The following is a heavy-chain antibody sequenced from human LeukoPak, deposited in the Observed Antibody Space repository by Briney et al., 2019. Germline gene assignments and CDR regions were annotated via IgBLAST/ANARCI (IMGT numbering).Heavy chain of an antibody. D-gene: IGHD5-12*01. CDR3: ARADIVATMSDY. V-gene: IGHV4-59*01. CDR2: IYYSGST. J-gene: IGHJ4*02. CDR1: GGSISSYY. Sequence: PSETLSLTCTVSGGSISSYYWSWIRQPPGKGLEWIGYIYYSGSTNYNPSLKSRVTISVDTSKNQFSLKLSSVTAADTAVYYCARADIVATMSDYWGQGTLVTVSS.